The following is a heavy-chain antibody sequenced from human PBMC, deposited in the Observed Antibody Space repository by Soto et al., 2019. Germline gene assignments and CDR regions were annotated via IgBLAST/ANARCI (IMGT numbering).Heavy chain of an antibody. J-gene: IGHJ6*02. CDR2: ISSSSSYI. V-gene: IGHV3-21*01. CDR3: ARDLRGYSYGVEGYYYGMDV. CDR1: GFTFSSDS. D-gene: IGHD5-18*01. Sequence: PGRSLRLSCAASGFTFSSDSMNGVRQAPGKGLEWGSSISSSSSYIYYADSVKGRFTISRDNAKNSLYLQMNSLRAEDTAVSYCARDLRGYSYGVEGYYYGMDVWGQGTTVTVSS.